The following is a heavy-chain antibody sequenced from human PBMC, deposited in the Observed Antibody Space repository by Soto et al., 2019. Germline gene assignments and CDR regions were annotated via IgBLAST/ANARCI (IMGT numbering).Heavy chain of an antibody. D-gene: IGHD6-6*01. CDR3: AKVIRADSTSSNFYYYSGLDV. Sequence: GGSLRLSCAASGFTFRTYGMHWVRQAPGKGLERLAVISNNGINKYYADSVKGRFTISRDNSRDTLFLQMNSLSGEDTAIYYCAKVIRADSTSSNFYYYSGLDVWGQGTTVTVSS. CDR2: ISNNGINK. J-gene: IGHJ6*02. CDR1: GFTFRTYG. V-gene: IGHV3-30*18.